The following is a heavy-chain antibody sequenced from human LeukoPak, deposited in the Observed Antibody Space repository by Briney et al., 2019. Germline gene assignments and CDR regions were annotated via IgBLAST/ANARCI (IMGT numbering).Heavy chain of an antibody. CDR1: GFTFSVYG. CDR2: TRYDGTDK. V-gene: IGHV3-30*02. Sequence: PGGSLRPSCAASGFTFSVYGMHWVRQAPGKGLEWVAFTRYDGTDKYYADSVRGRFTISRDNSKNTLYLQMNSLRAEDTAVYYCAKGKCSSNSCYVFDYWGQGTLVTVS. J-gene: IGHJ4*02. CDR3: AKGKCSSNSCYVFDY. D-gene: IGHD2-2*01.